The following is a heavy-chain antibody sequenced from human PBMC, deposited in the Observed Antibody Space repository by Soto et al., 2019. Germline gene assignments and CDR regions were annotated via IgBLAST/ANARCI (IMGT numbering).Heavy chain of an antibody. CDR3: AKGGPEDIVVVVAAWFDY. Sequence: GGSLRLSCAASGFTFSSYAMSWVRQAPGKGLEWVSAISGSGGSTYYADSVKGRFTISRDNSKNTLYLQMNSLRAEDTAVYYCAKGGPEDIVVVVAAWFDYWGQGTLVTVSS. D-gene: IGHD2-15*01. J-gene: IGHJ4*02. V-gene: IGHV3-23*01. CDR1: GFTFSSYA. CDR2: ISGSGGST.